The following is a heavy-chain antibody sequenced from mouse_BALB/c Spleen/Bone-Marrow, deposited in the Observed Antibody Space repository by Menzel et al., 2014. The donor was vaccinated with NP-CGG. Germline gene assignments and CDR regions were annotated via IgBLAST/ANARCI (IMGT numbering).Heavy chain of an antibody. CDR2: IYPGDGST. V-gene: IGHV1S56*01. Sequence: EQLQQSGPELVKPGTLVKISCKASGYSFTDYDINWVKQRPGQGLEWIGWIYPGDGSTKYNEKFKGKATLTEDRYASTDYMQLSSLNSESSAVYFCARGGIGRSLYYWGQGTSVTVSS. D-gene: IGHD3-3*01. J-gene: IGHJ4*01. CDR3: ARGGIGRSLYY. CDR1: GYSFTDYD.